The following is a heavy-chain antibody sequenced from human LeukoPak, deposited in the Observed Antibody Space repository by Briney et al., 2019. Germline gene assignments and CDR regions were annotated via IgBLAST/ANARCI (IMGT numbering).Heavy chain of an antibody. J-gene: IGHJ5*02. CDR2: INPNSGGT. Sequence: ASVKVSCKASGYTFTGYYMHWVRQAPGQGLEWMGWINPNSGGTNYAQKFQGRVTMTRDTSISTAYMELSRLRPDDTAVYYCAREWGYCSSTSCPPWFDPWGQGTLVTVSS. CDR3: AREWGYCSSTSCPPWFDP. D-gene: IGHD2-2*01. V-gene: IGHV1-2*02. CDR1: GYTFTGYY.